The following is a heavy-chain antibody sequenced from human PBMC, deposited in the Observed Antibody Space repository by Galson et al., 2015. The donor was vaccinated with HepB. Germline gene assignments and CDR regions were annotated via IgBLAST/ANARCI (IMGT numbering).Heavy chain of an antibody. D-gene: IGHD2-2*01. V-gene: IGHV3-23*01. Sequence: SLRLSCAASGFSFSTYAMTWVRQAPGKGLEWVSGISASGASTYYAESVEGRVAISRDNSKNTLDLQMSSLRVEDSAVYYCAKSPGYISTKYPVGGMDVWGQGTTVTVSS. J-gene: IGHJ6*02. CDR3: AKSPGYISTKYPVGGMDV. CDR1: GFSFSTYA. CDR2: ISASGAST.